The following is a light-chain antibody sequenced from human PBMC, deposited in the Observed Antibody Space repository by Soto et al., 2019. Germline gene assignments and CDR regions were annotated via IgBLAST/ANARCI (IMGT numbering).Light chain of an antibody. CDR2: GAS. Sequence: ETVVTQAPATLSVSPGEGDTLSCRASRSISSSLAWYQQKPGRAPRLLIYGASTRATDIPARFSGSGSGTEFTLTISSLQSEDFAIYYCQQYKYWPLAFGGGTSVEIK. V-gene: IGKV3-15*01. CDR1: RSISSS. J-gene: IGKJ4*01. CDR3: QQYKYWPLA.